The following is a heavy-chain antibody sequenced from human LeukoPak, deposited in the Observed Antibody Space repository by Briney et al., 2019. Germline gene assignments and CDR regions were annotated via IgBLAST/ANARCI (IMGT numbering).Heavy chain of an antibody. Sequence: GGSLRLSCAASGFSFVYYGMNWVRQAPGKGLEWVSGINWSGGTTNYADSVKGRFTISRDNAKNSLYLQMNSLRAEDTALYYCASVIVVVPTADRFDAFDIWGQGTMVTVSS. CDR3: ASVIVVVPTADRFDAFDI. CDR2: INWSGGTT. D-gene: IGHD2-2*01. CDR1: GFSFVYYG. J-gene: IGHJ3*02. V-gene: IGHV3-20*04.